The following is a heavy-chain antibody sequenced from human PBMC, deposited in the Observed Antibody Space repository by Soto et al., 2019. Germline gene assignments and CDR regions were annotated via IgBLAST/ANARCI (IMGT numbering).Heavy chain of an antibody. CDR1: GFTFSSYW. Sequence: GGSLRLSCAASGFTFSSYWMSWVRQAPGKGLEWVANIKQDGSEKYYVDSVKGRFTISRDNAKNSLYLQMNSLRAEDTAVYYCARYQGSSGWYGVLNYYYGMDVWGKGTTVT. D-gene: IGHD6-19*01. CDR2: IKQDGSEK. J-gene: IGHJ6*04. V-gene: IGHV3-7*01. CDR3: ARYQGSSGWYGVLNYYYGMDV.